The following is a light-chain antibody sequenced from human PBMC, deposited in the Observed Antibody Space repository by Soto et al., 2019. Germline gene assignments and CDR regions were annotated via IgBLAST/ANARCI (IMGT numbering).Light chain of an antibody. CDR2: KAS. CDR1: QSLDRDY. CDR3: HQYDSYPRT. Sequence: IQMTQSPSTLSASLGDRVTMTCRASQSLDRDYLAWYQQKPGKAPKLLIYKASTLESGVPSRFSGGGSGTAFSLTINSXQSDDFATYYCHQYDSYPRTFGQGTKVDIK. J-gene: IGKJ1*01. V-gene: IGKV1-5*03.